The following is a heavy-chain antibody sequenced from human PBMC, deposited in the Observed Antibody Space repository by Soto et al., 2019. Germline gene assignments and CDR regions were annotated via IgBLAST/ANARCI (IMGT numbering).Heavy chain of an antibody. CDR3: AKGPYYYDSSDRANGYFDY. CDR1: GFTFNTHA. J-gene: IGHJ4*02. V-gene: IGHV3-23*01. D-gene: IGHD3-22*01. Sequence: EVQLLESGGGLVRRGGSLRLSCAASGFTFNTHAMSWVRQAPGKGLEWVSVISGTGGDKYYADSVKGRFTISRDNSKKALYLQMNSLSADDTAAYYCAKGPYYYDSSDRANGYFDYWGQGTLVTVSS. CDR2: ISGTGGDK.